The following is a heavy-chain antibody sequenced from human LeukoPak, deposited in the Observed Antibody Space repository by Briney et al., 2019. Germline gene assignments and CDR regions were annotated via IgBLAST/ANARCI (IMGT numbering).Heavy chain of an antibody. J-gene: IGHJ2*01. Sequence: PSETMSLACTVSGGSISSYYWSWIRQPAGKGLEWIGRIYTSGRNNYDPYLKSRVTMSVDTSKSQFSLKLSSVTAADTAVYYCARSVSGRSGYLSLGYFDLWGRGTLVTVSS. V-gene: IGHV4-4*07. D-gene: IGHD3-22*01. CDR3: ARSVSGRSGYLSLGYFDL. CDR2: IYTSGRN. CDR1: GGSISSYY.